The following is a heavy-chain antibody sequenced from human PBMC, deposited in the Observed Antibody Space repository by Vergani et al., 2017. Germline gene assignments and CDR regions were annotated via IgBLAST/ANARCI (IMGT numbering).Heavy chain of an antibody. CDR1: GYTFTSYD. D-gene: IGHD1-7*01. V-gene: IGHV1-8*01. CDR2: MNPNSGNT. Sequence: QVQLVQSGAEVKKPGASVKVSCKASGYTFTSYDINWVRQATGQGLEWMGWMNPNSGNTGYAQKFQGRVTMTRNTSISTAYMELSSLRSEDTAVYYCARDSTGYNWNYGRRRDERNWFDPWGQGTLVTVSS. CDR3: ARDSTGYNWNYGRRRDERNWFDP. J-gene: IGHJ5*02.